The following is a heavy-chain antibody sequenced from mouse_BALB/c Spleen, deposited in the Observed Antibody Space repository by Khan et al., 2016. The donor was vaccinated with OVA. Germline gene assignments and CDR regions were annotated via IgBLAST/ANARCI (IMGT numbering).Heavy chain of an antibody. Sequence: VQLQQSGPELMKPGASVKISCKASGYSFTTYYIHWVMQSHGTSLEWIGYIDPFSGGTTYNQNFTGKATLTVDKSSSTAYIHLTNLTSEDSAVYYWTRHGYVALLTYWGQGTLVTVSA. CDR2: IDPFSGGT. CDR1: GYSFTTYY. V-gene: IGHV1S135*01. CDR3: TRHGYVALLTY. J-gene: IGHJ3*01. D-gene: IGHD2-2*01.